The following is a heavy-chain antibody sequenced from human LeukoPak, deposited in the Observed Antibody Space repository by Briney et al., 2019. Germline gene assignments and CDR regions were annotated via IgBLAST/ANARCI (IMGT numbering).Heavy chain of an antibody. CDR1: GYSFSNYW. D-gene: IGHD2-21*02. CDR2: IYPGDYET. Sequence: GESLKISCEGSGYSFSNYWIGWVRQMPGKGLEWMGIIYPGDYETRYSPSFQGLVTISVDKSISTAYLQWSSLKASDTAMYYCAIPPGYCGNDCFFDHWGQGTLVTVSS. CDR3: AIPPGYCGNDCFFDH. J-gene: IGHJ4*02. V-gene: IGHV5-51*01.